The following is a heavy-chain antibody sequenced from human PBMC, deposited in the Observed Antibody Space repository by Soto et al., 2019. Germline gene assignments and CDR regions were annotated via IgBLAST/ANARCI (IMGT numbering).Heavy chain of an antibody. Sequence: EVQLVESGGGLVQPGGSLRLSCAASGFTFSSYWMHWVRQAPGKGLVWVSRINSDGSSTSYADSVKGRFTISRDNAMNRLYLQINSMRAENTAVYYCECDIYCSSTSGSALVWGQGTMVTVSS. D-gene: IGHD2-2*01. CDR2: INSDGSST. CDR3: ECDIYCSSTSGSALV. V-gene: IGHV3-74*01. J-gene: IGHJ4*02. CDR1: GFTFSSYW.